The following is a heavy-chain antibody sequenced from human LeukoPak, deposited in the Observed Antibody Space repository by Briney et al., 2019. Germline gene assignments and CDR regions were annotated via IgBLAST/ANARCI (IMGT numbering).Heavy chain of an antibody. CDR1: GFTFSDYY. Sequence: PGGSLRLSCAASGFTFSDYYMSWIRQAPGKGLEWVSYISSSGSTIYYADSVKGRFTISRDNAKNSLYLQMNSLRAEDTAVYYCARDRSSGWSYGMDVWGQGTTVTVSS. V-gene: IGHV3-11*01. D-gene: IGHD6-19*01. CDR2: ISSSGSTI. CDR3: ARDRSSGWSYGMDV. J-gene: IGHJ6*02.